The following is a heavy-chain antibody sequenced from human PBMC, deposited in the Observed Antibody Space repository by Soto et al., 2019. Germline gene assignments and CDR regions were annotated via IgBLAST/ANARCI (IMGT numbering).Heavy chain of an antibody. V-gene: IGHV4-39*01. D-gene: IGHD2-21*02. Sequence: SETLSLTCTVSGGSISSSSYYWGWIRQPPGKGLEWIGSIYYSGSTYYNPSLKSRVTISVDTSKNQFSLKLSSVTAADTAVYYCARLAVTEPYYYYYMDVWGKGTTVTVSS. CDR2: IYYSGST. J-gene: IGHJ6*03. CDR3: ARLAVTEPYYYYYMDV. CDR1: GGSISSSSYY.